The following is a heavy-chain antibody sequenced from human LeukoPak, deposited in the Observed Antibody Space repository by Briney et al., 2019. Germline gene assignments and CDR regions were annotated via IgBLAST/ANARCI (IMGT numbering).Heavy chain of an antibody. J-gene: IGHJ4*02. CDR3: ARARSSVLDY. CDR1: GDSVSSNSVA. D-gene: IGHD1-26*01. V-gene: IGHV6-1*01. Sequence: SQTLSLTCAISGDSVSSNSVAWNWIRQSPSRGLEWLGRTYYRSKWYNDYAVSVKSRISINPDTSENQFSLQLNSVTPEDTAVCYCARARSSVLDYWGQGTLVTVSS. CDR2: TYYRSKWYN.